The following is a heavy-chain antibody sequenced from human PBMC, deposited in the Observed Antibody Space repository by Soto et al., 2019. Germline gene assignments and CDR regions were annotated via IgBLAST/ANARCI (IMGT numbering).Heavy chain of an antibody. CDR2: ISSSSSYI. CDR3: ARDPPYYYDSSGSHDAFDI. CDR1: GFTFSSYS. J-gene: IGHJ3*02. Sequence: EVQLVESGGGLVKPGGSLRLSCEASGFTFSSYSMNWVRQAPGKGLEWVSSISSSSSYIYYADSVKGRFTISRDNAKNSLYLQMNSLRAEDTAVYYCARDPPYYYDSSGSHDAFDIWGQGTMVTVSS. V-gene: IGHV3-21*01. D-gene: IGHD3-22*01.